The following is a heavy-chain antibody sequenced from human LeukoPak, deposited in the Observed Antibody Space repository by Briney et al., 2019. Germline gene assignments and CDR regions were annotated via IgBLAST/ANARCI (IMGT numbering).Heavy chain of an antibody. V-gene: IGHV4-31*03. J-gene: IGHJ6*02. CDR3: ARDRGGSGYDLYYYYGRDV. CDR1: VGSISSGGYY. D-gene: IGHD5-12*01. CDR2: IYYSGST. Sequence: SQTLSLTRTVSVGSISSGGYYWRWIRQHPGKGLEWIGYIYYSGSTYYNPSLKSRVTISVDTSKNQFSLKLSSVTAADTAVYYFARDRGGSGYDLYYYYGRDVWGQGTTVTVPS.